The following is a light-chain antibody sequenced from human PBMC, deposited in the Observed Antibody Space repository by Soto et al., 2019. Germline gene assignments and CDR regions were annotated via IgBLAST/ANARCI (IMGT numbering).Light chain of an antibody. CDR1: QGITSA. Sequence: AIQFTQSPSSLSASVGDRGTITCRASQGITSALAWYQQKPGKAPKLLISIASSLESGVPSRFSGSGSGTDFTLTISSLQPEDFATYFCQQFNSYPITFGQGTRLEIK. CDR3: QQFNSYPIT. J-gene: IGKJ5*01. CDR2: IAS. V-gene: IGKV1-13*02.